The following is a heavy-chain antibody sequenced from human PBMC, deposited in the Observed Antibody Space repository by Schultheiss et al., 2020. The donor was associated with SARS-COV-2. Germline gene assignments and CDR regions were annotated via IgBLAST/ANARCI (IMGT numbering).Heavy chain of an antibody. J-gene: IGHJ5*02. CDR2: ISSNGGST. CDR1: GFTFSSYA. Sequence: GGSLRLSCSASGFTFSSYAMHWVRQAPGKGLEYVSAISSNGGSTYYADSVKGRFTISRDNSKNTLYLQMNSLRAEDTAVYYCARDWGSSSSWWFDPWGQGTLVTVSS. V-gene: IGHV3-64*04. CDR3: ARDWGSSSSWWFDP. D-gene: IGHD6-6*01.